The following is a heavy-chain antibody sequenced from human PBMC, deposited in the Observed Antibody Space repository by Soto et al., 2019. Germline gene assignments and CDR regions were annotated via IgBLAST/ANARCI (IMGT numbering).Heavy chain of an antibody. CDR1: GFTFNSFT. CDR3: ATWEERYFQD. D-gene: IGHD1-26*01. Sequence: QVQLVESGGGVVQPGRSLRLSCAASGFTFNSFTMHWVRQAPGKGLEWVAVISHDGSHKYSADSVKGRFTISRDDSKNTLYLQMSSLRVEDTAIYYCATWEERYFQDWGQGTLVTDSS. CDR2: ISHDGSHK. J-gene: IGHJ1*01. V-gene: IGHV3-30-3*01.